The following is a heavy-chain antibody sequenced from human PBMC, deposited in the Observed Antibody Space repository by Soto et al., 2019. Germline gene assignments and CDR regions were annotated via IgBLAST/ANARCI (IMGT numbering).Heavy chain of an antibody. V-gene: IGHV1-2*04. J-gene: IGHJ6*03. CDR3: ARGAKDIVVVPAAMLKDYYYYYMDV. D-gene: IGHD2-2*01. CDR1: GYTFTGYY. CDR2: INPNSGGT. Sequence: RASVKVSCKASGYTFTGYYMHWVRQAPGQGLEWMGWINPNSGGTNYAQKFQGWVTMTRDTSISTAYMELSRLRSDDTAVYYCARGAKDIVVVPAAMLKDYYYYYMDVWGKGTTVTVSS.